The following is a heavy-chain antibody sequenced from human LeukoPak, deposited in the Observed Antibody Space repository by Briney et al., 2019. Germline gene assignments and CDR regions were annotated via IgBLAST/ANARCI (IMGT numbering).Heavy chain of an antibody. CDR1: GFTFSSYA. Sequence: GGSLRLSCAASGFTFSSYAMGWVRQAPGKGLEWVSAISGSGGSTSYADSVKGRFTISRDNSKNTLYLQMNSLRAEDTAVYYCAKDLSSSPVPRFDPWGQGTLVTVSS. CDR3: AKDLSSSPVPRFDP. CDR2: ISGSGGST. D-gene: IGHD2/OR15-2a*01. V-gene: IGHV3-23*01. J-gene: IGHJ5*02.